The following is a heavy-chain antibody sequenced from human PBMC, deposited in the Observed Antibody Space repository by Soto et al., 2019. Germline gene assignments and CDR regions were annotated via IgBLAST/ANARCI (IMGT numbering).Heavy chain of an antibody. Sequence: SETLSLTCAVYGGSFSGYYWSWIRQSPGKGLEWIGEVNPTGSTKYNPSLKSRVTISVDTSKNQFSLNLNSVTAADTALYYCERSREHWLVDALDLWGQGTMVTVSS. CDR2: VNPTGST. V-gene: IGHV4-34*01. CDR3: ERSREHWLVDALDL. D-gene: IGHD6-19*01. J-gene: IGHJ3*01. CDR1: GGSFSGYY.